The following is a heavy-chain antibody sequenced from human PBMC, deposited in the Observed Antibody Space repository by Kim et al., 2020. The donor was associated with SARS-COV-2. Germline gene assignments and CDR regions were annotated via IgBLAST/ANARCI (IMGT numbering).Heavy chain of an antibody. D-gene: IGHD4-17*01. Sequence: NPSLKSRVTISVDTSKNQFSLKLSSVTAADTAVYYCARGAVYYYYYGMDVWGQGTTVTVSS. CDR3: ARGAVYYYYYGMDV. V-gene: IGHV4-34*01. J-gene: IGHJ6*02.